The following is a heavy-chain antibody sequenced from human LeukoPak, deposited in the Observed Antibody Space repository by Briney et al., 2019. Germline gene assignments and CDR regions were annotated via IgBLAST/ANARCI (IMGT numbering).Heavy chain of an antibody. Sequence: PGGSLRLSCAASGFTFSSYWMSWVRQAPGKGLEWVSSISSSSSYIYYADSVKGRFTISRDNAKNSLYLQMNSLRAEDTAVYYCVKIDYDSSGYAYWGQGTLVTVSS. CDR3: VKIDYDSSGYAY. V-gene: IGHV3-21*01. CDR2: ISSSSSYI. CDR1: GFTFSSYW. D-gene: IGHD3-22*01. J-gene: IGHJ4*02.